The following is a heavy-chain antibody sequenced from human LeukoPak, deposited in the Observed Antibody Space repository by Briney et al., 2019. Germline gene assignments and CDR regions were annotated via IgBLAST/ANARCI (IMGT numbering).Heavy chain of an antibody. Sequence: SETLSLTCAVYGGSFSGYYWSWIRQPPGKGLEWIGEINHSGSTNYNPSLKSRVTISVDTSKNQFSPKLSSVTAADTAVYYCARGIVVVPAASYGMDVWGQGTTVTVSS. CDR3: ARGIVVVPAASYGMDV. CDR1: GGSFSGYY. D-gene: IGHD2-2*01. J-gene: IGHJ6*02. CDR2: INHSGST. V-gene: IGHV4-34*01.